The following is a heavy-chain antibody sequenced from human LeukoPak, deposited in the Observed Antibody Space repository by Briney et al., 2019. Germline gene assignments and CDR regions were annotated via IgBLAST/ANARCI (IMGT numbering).Heavy chain of an antibody. Sequence: SETPSLTCTVSGGSISSYYWSWIRQPPGKGLEWIGYIYYSGSTNYNPSLKSRVTISVDTSKNQFSLKLSSVTAADTAVYYCARDRSHYDFWSGYYTHYYYGMDVWGQGTTVTVSS. J-gene: IGHJ6*02. D-gene: IGHD3-3*01. CDR1: GGSISSYY. V-gene: IGHV4-59*01. CDR2: IYYSGST. CDR3: ARDRSHYDFWSGYYTHYYYGMDV.